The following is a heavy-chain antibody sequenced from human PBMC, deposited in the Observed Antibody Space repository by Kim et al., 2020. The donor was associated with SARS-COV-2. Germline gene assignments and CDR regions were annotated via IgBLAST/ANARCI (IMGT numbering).Heavy chain of an antibody. V-gene: IGHV4-61*01. J-gene: IGHJ4*02. CDR2: IYYSGST. CDR1: GGSVSSGSYY. CDR3: AAALQWLADFDY. D-gene: IGHD6-19*01. Sequence: SETLSLTCTVSGGSVSSGSYYWSWIRQPPGKGLEWIGYIYYSGSTNYNPSLKSRVTISVDTSKNQFSLKLSSVTAADTAVYYCAAALQWLADFDYWGQGTLVTVSS.